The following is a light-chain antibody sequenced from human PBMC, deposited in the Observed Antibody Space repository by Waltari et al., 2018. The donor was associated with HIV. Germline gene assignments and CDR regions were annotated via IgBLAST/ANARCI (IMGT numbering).Light chain of an antibody. CDR1: SSTRETDN. V-gene: IGLV1-47*01. CDR2: KNF. CDR3: VGWDSSLSAYV. J-gene: IGLJ1*01. Sequence: QSFLTQPPSASGTPGQTVTISCSGSSSTRETDNVYWYQQLPGMTPKLRIYKNFLRPSGVPDRFAASKSGTSASLTISGLRSADEADYYCVGWDSSLSAYVFGAGTKVAVL.